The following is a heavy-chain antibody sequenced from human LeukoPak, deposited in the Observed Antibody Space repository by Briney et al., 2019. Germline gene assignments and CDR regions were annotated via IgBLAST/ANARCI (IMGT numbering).Heavy chain of an antibody. CDR3: ARVPARRVVTTPTYFDF. CDR1: GGSFSGFY. Sequence: PSETLSLTCAVYGGSFSGFYWTWIRQPPGKGLEWIGEINHSGSTNYNPSLESRVTISVDTSKNQFSLKLSSVTAADTAVYYCARVPARRVVTTPTYFDFWGQGTLVTVSS. J-gene: IGHJ4*02. V-gene: IGHV4-34*01. D-gene: IGHD2-21*02. CDR2: INHSGST.